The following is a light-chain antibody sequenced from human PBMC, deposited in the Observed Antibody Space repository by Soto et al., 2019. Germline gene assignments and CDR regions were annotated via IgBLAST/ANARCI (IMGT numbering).Light chain of an antibody. Sequence: EIVLTQSPGTLSLSPGERATLSCRASQSVSNNYLAWYQQKPGQAPRLLIYGASNRATGIPDRFSGSGSGTDFTLTISSLQPEDFATYYCQQLHSYPFTFGQGTRLEIK. CDR1: QSVSNNY. CDR2: GAS. V-gene: IGKV3-20*01. CDR3: QQLHSYPFT. J-gene: IGKJ5*01.